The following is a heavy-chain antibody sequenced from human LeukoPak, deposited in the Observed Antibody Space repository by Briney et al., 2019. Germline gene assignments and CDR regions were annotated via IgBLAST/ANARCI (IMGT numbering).Heavy chain of an antibody. J-gene: IGHJ5*02. CDR1: GFTFSSYS. V-gene: IGHV3-21*01. Sequence: GGSLRLSCAASGFTFSSYSMNWVRQAPGKGLEWVSSISSSSSYIYYADSVKGRFTISRDNAKNSLYLQMNSLRAEDTAVYYCARGIVSSEWLGRNWFDPWGQGTLVTVSS. CDR2: ISSSSSYI. CDR3: ARGIVSSEWLGRNWFDP. D-gene: IGHD6-19*01.